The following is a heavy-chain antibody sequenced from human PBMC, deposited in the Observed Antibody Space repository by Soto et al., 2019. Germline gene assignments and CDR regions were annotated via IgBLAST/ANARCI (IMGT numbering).Heavy chain of an antibody. V-gene: IGHV1-69*13. CDR1: GGTFSSYA. CDR2: IIPIFGTA. D-gene: IGHD3-3*01. CDR3: AIRRPLYYTLSWRPENYYYYYGMDV. J-gene: IGHJ6*02. Sequence: SVKVSCKASGGTFSSYAIIWVRQAPGQGLEWMGGIIPIFGTANYAQKFQGRVTITADESTSTAYMELSSLRSEDTAVYYCAIRRPLYYTLSWRPENYYYYYGMDVWGQGTTVTVSS.